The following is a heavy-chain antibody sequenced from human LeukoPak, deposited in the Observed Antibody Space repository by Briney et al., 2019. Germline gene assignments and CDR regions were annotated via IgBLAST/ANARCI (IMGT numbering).Heavy chain of an antibody. CDR3: ARRYYYGSGSPYYYYYMDV. CDR1: GGSISSGGYS. J-gene: IGHJ6*03. V-gene: IGHV4-30-4*07. CDR2: IYYSGST. Sequence: SQTLSLTCAVSGGSISSGGYSWSWIRQPPGKGLEWIGYIYYSGSTYYNPSLKSRVTISVDTSKNQFSLKLSSVTAADTAVYYCARRYYYGSGSPYYYYYMDVWGKGTTVTISS. D-gene: IGHD3-10*01.